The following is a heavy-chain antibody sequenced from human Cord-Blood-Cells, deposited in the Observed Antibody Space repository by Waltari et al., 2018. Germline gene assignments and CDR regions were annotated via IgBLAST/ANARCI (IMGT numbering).Heavy chain of an antibody. CDR2: INHSGST. V-gene: IGHV4-34*01. Sequence: QVQLQQWGAGLLKPSETLSLTCAVYGGSFRGSYWRWIPQPPGKGLEWIGEINHSGSTNYNPSLKSRVTISVDTSKNQFSLKLSSVTAADTAVYYCARARGLDPDILTGYYDYWGQGTLVTVSS. D-gene: IGHD3-9*01. CDR1: GGSFRGSY. J-gene: IGHJ4*02. CDR3: ARARGLDPDILTGYYDY.